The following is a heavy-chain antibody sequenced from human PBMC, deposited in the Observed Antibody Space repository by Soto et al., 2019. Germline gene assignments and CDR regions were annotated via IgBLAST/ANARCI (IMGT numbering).Heavy chain of an antibody. Sequence: GSLILSCAASGFTFNNYAVTWVRHAPGRGLEWGSGISGGGDSTYYADSVKGRFTISRDNSKNMLYLQMNSLRAEDRAVYYCAKDRQWLASFDYWGQGALVTVSS. CDR3: AKDRQWLASFDY. V-gene: IGHV3-23*01. CDR1: GFTFNNYA. CDR2: ISGGGDST. D-gene: IGHD6-19*01. J-gene: IGHJ4*02.